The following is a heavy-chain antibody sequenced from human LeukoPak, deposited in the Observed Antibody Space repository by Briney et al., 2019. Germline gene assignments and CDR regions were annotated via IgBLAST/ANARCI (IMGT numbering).Heavy chain of an antibody. CDR3: AKRPERQLWFPY. V-gene: IGHV3-23*01. D-gene: IGHD5-18*01. Sequence: QPGGSLRLSCAASGFTFSSYAMSWVRQAPGKGLEWVSAISGSGGSTYYADSVKGRFTISRDNSKNPLYLQMNSLRAEDTAVYYRAKRPERQLWFPYWGQGTLVTVSS. CDR1: GFTFSSYA. CDR2: ISGSGGST. J-gene: IGHJ4*02.